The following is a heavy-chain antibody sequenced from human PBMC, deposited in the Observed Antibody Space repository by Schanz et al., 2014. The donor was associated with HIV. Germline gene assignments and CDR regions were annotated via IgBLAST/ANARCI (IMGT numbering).Heavy chain of an antibody. Sequence: VQLLESGGGLVQPGGSLRLSCAASGFTFDSYGIHWVRQAPGKGLEWVAVTSYDGTKKHYADSVKGRFTISRDNARTSLYLQMNSLRAEDTAVYYCARVFGRTYGLPDYWGQGTLVTVSS. J-gene: IGHJ4*02. CDR1: GFTFDSYG. D-gene: IGHD3-10*01. V-gene: IGHV3-30*03. CDR2: TSYDGTKK. CDR3: ARVFGRTYGLPDY.